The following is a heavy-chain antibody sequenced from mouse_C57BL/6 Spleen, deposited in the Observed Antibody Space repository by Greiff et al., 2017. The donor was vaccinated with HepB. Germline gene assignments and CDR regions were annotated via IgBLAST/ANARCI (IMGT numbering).Heavy chain of an antibody. J-gene: IGHJ2*01. Sequence: VQLQQSGAELVRPGSSVKLSCKASGYTFTSYWMDWVKQRPGQGLEWIGNIYPSDSETHYNQKFKDKATLTVDKSSSTAYMQLSSLTSEDSAVYYCATGDGYYFDYWGQGTTLTVSS. V-gene: IGHV1-61*01. CDR2: IYPSDSET. D-gene: IGHD2-3*01. CDR1: GYTFTSYW. CDR3: ATGDGYYFDY.